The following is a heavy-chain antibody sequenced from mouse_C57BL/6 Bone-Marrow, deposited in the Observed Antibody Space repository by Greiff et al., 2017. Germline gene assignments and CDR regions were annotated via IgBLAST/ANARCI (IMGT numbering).Heavy chain of an antibody. CDR2: INPNNGGT. CDR1: GYTFTDYN. D-gene: IGHD1-1*01. V-gene: IGHV1-22*01. Sequence: VQLQQSGPELVKPGASVKMSCKASGYTFTDYNMHWVKQSHGKSLEWIGYINPNNGGTSYNQKFKGKATLTVNKSSSTAYMELRSLTSEDSAVYYCARHYGSSYLYWYFDVWGTGTTVTVSS. J-gene: IGHJ1*03. CDR3: ARHYGSSYLYWYFDV.